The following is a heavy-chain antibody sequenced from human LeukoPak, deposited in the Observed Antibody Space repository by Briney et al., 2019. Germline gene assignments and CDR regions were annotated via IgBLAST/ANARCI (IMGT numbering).Heavy chain of an antibody. CDR1: GYTFTNYG. V-gene: IGHV1-18*01. Sequence: ASVKVSCKASGYTFTNYGISWVRQAPGQGLEWMGWISAYNGNTNYAQKLQGRVTMTTDTSTSTAYMELRSLRSDDTAVYYCARSAHDYGDYVSRGAFDIWGQGTMVTVSS. J-gene: IGHJ3*02. CDR3: ARSAHDYGDYVSRGAFDI. D-gene: IGHD4-17*01. CDR2: ISAYNGNT.